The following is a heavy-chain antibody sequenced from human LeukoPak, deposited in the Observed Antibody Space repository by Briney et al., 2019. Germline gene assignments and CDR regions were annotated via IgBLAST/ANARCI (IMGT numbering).Heavy chain of an antibody. D-gene: IGHD6-13*01. CDR3: ARTADSSSWPYYFDY. CDR1: GGSSSGYY. V-gene: IGHV4-59*10. J-gene: IGHJ4*02. CDR2: IYTSGST. Sequence: SETLSLTCAVYGGSSSGYYWSWIRQPAGKGLEWIGRIYTSGSTNYNPSLKSRVTMSVDTSKNQFSLKLSSVTAADTAVYYCARTADSSSWPYYFDYWGQGTLVTVSS.